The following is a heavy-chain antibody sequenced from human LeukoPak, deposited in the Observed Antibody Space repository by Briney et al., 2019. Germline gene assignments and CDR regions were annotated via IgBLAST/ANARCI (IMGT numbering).Heavy chain of an antibody. CDR3: ASSSVVVVAATGALDI. CDR1: GGSISSSNW. V-gene: IGHV4-4*02. D-gene: IGHD2-15*01. Sequence: NPSETLSLTCAVSGGSISSSNWWSWVRQPPGKGLEWIGEIYLSGSTNYNPSLKSRVTISVDKSKNQFSLKLSSVTAADTAVYYCASSSVVVVAATGALDIWGQGTMVTVSS. J-gene: IGHJ3*02. CDR2: IYLSGST.